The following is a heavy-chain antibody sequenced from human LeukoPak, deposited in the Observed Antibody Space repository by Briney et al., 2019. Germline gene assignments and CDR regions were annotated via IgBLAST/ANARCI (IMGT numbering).Heavy chain of an antibody. V-gene: IGHV3-30*18. CDR1: GFTFSSYG. CDR2: ISYDGSNK. J-gene: IGHJ4*02. D-gene: IGHD5-12*01. Sequence: PGRSLRLSCAASGFTFSSYGMHWVRQAPGKGLEWVAVISYDGSNKYYADSVKGRFTISRDNSKNTLYLQMNSLRAEDTAVYYCAKASGGYSGYDASGTLLGYFDYWGQGTLVTVSS. CDR3: AKASGGYSGYDASGTLLGYFDY.